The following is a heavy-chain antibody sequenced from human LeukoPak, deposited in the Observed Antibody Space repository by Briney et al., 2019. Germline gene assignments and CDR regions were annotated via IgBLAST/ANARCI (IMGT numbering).Heavy chain of an antibody. V-gene: IGHV4-59*01. Sequence: SETLSLTCTVSGGSISSYYWSWIRQPPGKGLECIGYIYYRGSTNYNPSLKSRVTISVDTSKNQFSLKLSSVTAADTAVYYCARDGSGSSWHAHNWFDPWGQGTLVTVSS. D-gene: IGHD6-13*01. J-gene: IGHJ5*02. CDR1: GGSISSYY. CDR3: ARDGSGSSWHAHNWFDP. CDR2: IYYRGST.